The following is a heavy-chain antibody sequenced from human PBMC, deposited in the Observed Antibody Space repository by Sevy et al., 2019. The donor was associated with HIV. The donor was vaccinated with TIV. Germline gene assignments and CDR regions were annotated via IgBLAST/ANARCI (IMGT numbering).Heavy chain of an antibody. Sequence: GGSLRLSCAASGFTFDDYGMSWVRQAPGKGLEWVSGINWNGGSISYADSVRGRFTISRDNAKNSLYLQMNSLRAEDTAFYYCARSGDDSSGFYYWWFDPWGQGTWSPSPQ. V-gene: IGHV3-20*04. CDR1: GFTFDDYG. CDR2: INWNGGSI. CDR3: ARSGDDSSGFYYWWFDP. J-gene: IGHJ5*02. D-gene: IGHD3-22*01.